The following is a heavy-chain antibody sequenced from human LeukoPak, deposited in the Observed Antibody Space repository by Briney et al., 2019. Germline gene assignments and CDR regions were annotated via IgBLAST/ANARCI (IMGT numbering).Heavy chain of an antibody. CDR2: IIPIFGTA. CDR1: GGTFSSYA. J-gene: IGHJ3*02. V-gene: IGHV1-69*05. D-gene: IGHD5-12*01. CDR3: ARDTGSYEAFDI. Sequence: GASVKVSCKASGGTFSSYAISWVRQARGQGLEWMGRIIPIFGTANYAQKFQGRVTITTDESTSTAYMELSSLRSEDTAVYYCARDTGSYEAFDIWGQGTMVTVSS.